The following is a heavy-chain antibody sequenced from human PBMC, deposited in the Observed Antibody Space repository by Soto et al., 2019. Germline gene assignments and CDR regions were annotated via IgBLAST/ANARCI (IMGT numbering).Heavy chain of an antibody. V-gene: IGHV1-69*08. Sequence: QVQLVQSGAEVKKPGSSVKVSCKASGGPFSSYTISWVRQAPGQGLEWMGRIIPFLGIANYAQKFQGRVTITADKSTSTAYMELSSLRSEDTAVYYCARDEYSSSTDHYFDYWGQGTLVTVSS. CDR3: ARDEYSSSTDHYFDY. CDR2: IIPFLGIA. J-gene: IGHJ4*02. CDR1: GGPFSSYT. D-gene: IGHD6-6*01.